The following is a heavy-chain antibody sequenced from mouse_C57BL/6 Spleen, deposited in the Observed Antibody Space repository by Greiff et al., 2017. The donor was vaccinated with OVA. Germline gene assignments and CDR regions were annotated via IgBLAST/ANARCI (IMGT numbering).Heavy chain of an antibody. CDR1: GFTFSDYY. J-gene: IGHJ4*01. D-gene: IGHD1-1*01. V-gene: IGHV5-16*01. CDR3: AREDTVVAPYAMDY. Sequence: DVKLVESEGGLVQPGSSMKLSCTASGFTFSDYYMAWVRQVPEKGLEWVANINYDGSSTYYLDSLKSRFIISRDNAKNILYLQMSSLKSEDTATYYCAREDTVVAPYAMDYWGQGTSVTVSS. CDR2: INYDGSST.